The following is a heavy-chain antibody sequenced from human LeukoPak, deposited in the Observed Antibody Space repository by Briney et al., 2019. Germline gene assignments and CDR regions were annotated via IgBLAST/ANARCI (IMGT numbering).Heavy chain of an antibody. J-gene: IGHJ4*02. CDR2: ISSSSSTI. D-gene: IGHD4-23*01. V-gene: IGHV3-48*01. Sequence: QTGGSLRLSCAASGFTFSSYSMNWVRQAPGKGLEWVSYISSSSSTIYYADSVKGRFTISRDNAKNSLYLQMNSLRAEDTAVYYCARGAHKRDDYGGFFDSWGQGTLVSVSS. CDR1: GFTFSSYS. CDR3: ARGAHKRDDYGGFFDS.